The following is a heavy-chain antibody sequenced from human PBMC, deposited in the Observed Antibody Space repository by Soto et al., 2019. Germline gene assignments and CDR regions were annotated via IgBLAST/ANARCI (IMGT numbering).Heavy chain of an antibody. J-gene: IGHJ3*02. D-gene: IGHD3-22*01. CDR2: IYHSGNT. Sequence: QVQLQESGPGLVKPSGTLSLTCAVSGGSISSSYWWSWVRQPPGKGLEWIGEIYHSGNTNYNPSLKSRVTISVDKSKNQFSRKLSSVTAADTAVYYCARRRITMIVVVFDAFDIWGQGTMVTVSS. V-gene: IGHV4-4*02. CDR3: ARRRITMIVVVFDAFDI. CDR1: GGSISSSYW.